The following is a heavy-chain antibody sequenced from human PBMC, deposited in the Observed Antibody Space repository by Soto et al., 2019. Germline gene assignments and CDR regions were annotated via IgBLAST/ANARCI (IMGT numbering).Heavy chain of an antibody. Sequence: GGSLRLSCAASGFTFRSYAMDWVRQAPGKGLEWVAVISYDGTNKYYADSVKGRFTIPRDNSKNTLSLQMNSLRAEDTAVYYCARGDSNSWSDYWGQGT. CDR3: ARGDSNSWSDY. CDR2: ISYDGTNK. J-gene: IGHJ4*02. D-gene: IGHD6-13*01. CDR1: GFTFRSYA. V-gene: IGHV3-30*01.